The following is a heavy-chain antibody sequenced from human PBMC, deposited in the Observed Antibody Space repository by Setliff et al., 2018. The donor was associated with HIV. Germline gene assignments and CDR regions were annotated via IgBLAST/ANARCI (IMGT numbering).Heavy chain of an antibody. V-gene: IGHV4-39*07. CDR3: ARANCWCCYYGY. CDR2: DFYSDNT. J-gene: IGHJ4*02. Sequence: SETLSLTCIVSGDSIRSGTYYWGWIRPPPGKGLEDIGSDFYSDNTYYKPSLKSRVTISVDTSKNKFSLKLSSVTAADTAVYYCARANCWCCYYGYWGQGTLVTVSS. D-gene: IGHD3-3*01. CDR1: GDSIRSGTYY.